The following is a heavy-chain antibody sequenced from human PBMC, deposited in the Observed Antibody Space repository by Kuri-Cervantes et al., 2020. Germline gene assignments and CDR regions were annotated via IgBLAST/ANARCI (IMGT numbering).Heavy chain of an antibody. CDR2: IYSGGPT. D-gene: IGHD6-13*01. V-gene: IGHV3-53*01. CDR3: ASSSYDVAAAGLGAFDI. Sequence: GGSLRLSCAASGFTFSSYSMNWVRQAPGKGLEWVSLIYSGGPTYYADSVRGRFTISRDNSKNTLFLQMNSLRAEDTAVYYCASSSYDVAAAGLGAFDIWGQGTMVTVSS. CDR1: GFTFSSYS. J-gene: IGHJ3*02.